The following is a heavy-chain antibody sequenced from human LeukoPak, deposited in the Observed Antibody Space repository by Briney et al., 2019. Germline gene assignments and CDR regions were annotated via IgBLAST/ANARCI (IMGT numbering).Heavy chain of an antibody. CDR1: GYTFTSYY. CDR3: ARDGRFLEWLEEVVRGYYMDV. V-gene: IGHV1-46*01. D-gene: IGHD3-3*01. CDR2: INPSGGRT. Sequence: ASVKVSCKASGYTFTSYYMHWVRQAPGQGLEWMVIINPSGGRTSYTQKFQGRVTMTRDTSTSTVYMELSSLRSEDTAVYYCARDGRFLEWLEEVVRGYYMDVWGKGTTVTVSS. J-gene: IGHJ6*03.